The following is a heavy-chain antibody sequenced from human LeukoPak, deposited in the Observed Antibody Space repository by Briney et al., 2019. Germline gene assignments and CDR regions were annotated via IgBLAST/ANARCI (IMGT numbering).Heavy chain of an antibody. J-gene: IGHJ5*02. CDR1: GGTFSSYA. CDR2: IIPIFGTA. Sequence: SVKVSCKASGGTFSSYAISWVRQAPGQGLEWMGGIIPIFGTASYAQKFQGRVTITADESTSTAYMELSSLRSEDTAVYYCARVGASSGYYNWFDPWGQGTLVTVSS. V-gene: IGHV1-69*13. CDR3: ARVGASSGYYNWFDP. D-gene: IGHD3-22*01.